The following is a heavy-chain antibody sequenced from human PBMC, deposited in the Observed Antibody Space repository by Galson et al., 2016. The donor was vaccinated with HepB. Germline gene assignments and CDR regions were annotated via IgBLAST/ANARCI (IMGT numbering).Heavy chain of an antibody. D-gene: IGHD7-27*01. CDR2: IIPILNIA. CDR3: ARLGRGVPGYFDL. V-gene: IGHV1-69*10. CDR1: GGSLGNHG. J-gene: IGHJ2*01. Sequence: SVKVSCKASGGSLGNHGVGWVRQAPGQGLEWMGGIIPILNIAPYAQEFQGRLTITADRSSDTVYMELNSLRSDDTAVYFCARLGRGVPGYFDLWGRGTLVTVSS.